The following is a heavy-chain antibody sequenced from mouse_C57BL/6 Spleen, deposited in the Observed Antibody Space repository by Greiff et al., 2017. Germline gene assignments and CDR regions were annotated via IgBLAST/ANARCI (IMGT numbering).Heavy chain of an antibody. CDR1: GYAFTNYS. D-gene: IGHD1-1*01. J-gene: IGHJ2*01. Sequence: VQLQQSGAELVRPGTSVKVSCKASGYAFTNYSIEWVKQRPGQGLEWIGDIYPGSGSTNYNEKFKSKATLTVDTSSSTAYMQLSSLTSEDSAVYYCARSGDYYGSSYERYFDYWGQGTTLTVSS. V-gene: IGHV1-54*01. CDR2: IYPGSGST. CDR3: ARSGDYYGSSYERYFDY.